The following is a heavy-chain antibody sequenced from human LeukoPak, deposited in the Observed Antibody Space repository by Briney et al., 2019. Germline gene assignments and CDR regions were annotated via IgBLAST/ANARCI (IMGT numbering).Heavy chain of an antibody. Sequence: ASVKVSCKASGYTFTRYDINWVRQATGQGLEWMGWMNPSSGNTGYAQKFQGRVTMTRNTSISTAYMELSSLRSEDTAVYYCARQFSWGAFDIWGQGTMVTVSS. J-gene: IGHJ3*02. V-gene: IGHV1-8*01. D-gene: IGHD7-27*01. CDR2: MNPSSGNT. CDR3: ARQFSWGAFDI. CDR1: GYTFTRYD.